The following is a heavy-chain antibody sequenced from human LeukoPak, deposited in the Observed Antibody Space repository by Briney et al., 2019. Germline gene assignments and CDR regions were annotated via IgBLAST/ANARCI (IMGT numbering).Heavy chain of an antibody. J-gene: IGHJ3*02. CDR1: GFTFSSYA. CDR3: AKGWYSSSWYSDDAFDI. Sequence: GGSLRLSCAASGFTFSSYAMSWVRQAPGKGLEWVSAISGSGGSTYYADSVKGRFTISRDNSKNKLYLQMNSLRAEDTAVYHCAKGWYSSSWYSDDAFDIWGQGTMVTVSS. V-gene: IGHV3-23*01. D-gene: IGHD6-13*01. CDR2: ISGSGGST.